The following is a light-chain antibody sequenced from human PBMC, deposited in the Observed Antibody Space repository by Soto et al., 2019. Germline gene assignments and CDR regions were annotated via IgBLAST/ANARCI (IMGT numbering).Light chain of an antibody. CDR3: QQYNTFCT. Sequence: DIQMTQSPSTLSGSVGDRVTITCRASQSISPWLTWYQQKPGKAPKLLIYDVSRLESGVPSRFSGSGSGTEFTLTINSLHTDDSATYYCQQYNTFCTFGQGTKVDIK. V-gene: IGKV1-5*01. J-gene: IGKJ1*01. CDR1: QSISPW. CDR2: DVS.